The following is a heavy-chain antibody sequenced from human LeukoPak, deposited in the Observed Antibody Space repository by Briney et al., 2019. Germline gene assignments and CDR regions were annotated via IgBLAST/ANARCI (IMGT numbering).Heavy chain of an antibody. D-gene: IGHD1-26*01. CDR3: GGGGYLLDY. Sequence: GGSLRLSCAASGFSLGTDWMNWVRQASGKGLVWVSRINSDGSTTTYADSVKGRLTISRDNAKNTLYLQMNSLRAEDTAVYYCGGGGYLLDYWGQGTLVTVSS. V-gene: IGHV3-74*01. CDR2: INSDGSTT. J-gene: IGHJ4*02. CDR1: GFSLGTDW.